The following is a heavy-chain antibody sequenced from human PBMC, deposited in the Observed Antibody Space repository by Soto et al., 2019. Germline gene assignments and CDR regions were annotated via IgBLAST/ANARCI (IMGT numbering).Heavy chain of an antibody. Sequence: ASVKVSCKASGYTFTSYDINWVRQATGQGLEWMGWMNPNSGNTGYAQKFQGRVTMTRNTSISTAYMELSSLRSEDTAVYYCARRQVPNYYYGMDVWGQGTMVTVSS. CDR1: GYTFTSYD. CDR3: ARRQVPNYYYGMDV. J-gene: IGHJ6*02. V-gene: IGHV1-8*01. CDR2: MNPNSGNT.